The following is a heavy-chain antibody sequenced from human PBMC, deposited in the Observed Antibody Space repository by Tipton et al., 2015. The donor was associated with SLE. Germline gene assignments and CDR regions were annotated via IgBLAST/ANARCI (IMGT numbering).Heavy chain of an antibody. CDR2: ISYRGDT. V-gene: IGHV4-59*01. D-gene: IGHD2-2*01. CDR3: ARVPAFYYYYMDV. Sequence: TLSLTCTVSGGSTSRYSWSWIRQSPGKGLEWIGHISYRGDTRYNPSLKSRVTISIDTPKNQFSLKVSSVTAADTAVYYCARVPAFYYYYMDVWGKGTTVTVSS. J-gene: IGHJ6*03. CDR1: GGSTSRYS.